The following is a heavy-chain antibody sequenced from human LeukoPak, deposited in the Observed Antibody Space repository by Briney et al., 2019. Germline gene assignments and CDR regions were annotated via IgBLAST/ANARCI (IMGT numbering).Heavy chain of an antibody. J-gene: IGHJ4*02. D-gene: IGHD2-15*01. CDR1: GYTFTSYD. CDR3: ARGTVRYCSGGSCSSILDY. Sequence: GASVKVSCKASGYTFTSYDINWVRQATGQGLEWMGWTNPNSGNTGYAQKFQGRVTITRNTSISTAYMELSSLRSEDTAVYYCARGTVRYCSGGSCSSILDYWGQGTLVTVSS. V-gene: IGHV1-8*03. CDR2: TNPNSGNT.